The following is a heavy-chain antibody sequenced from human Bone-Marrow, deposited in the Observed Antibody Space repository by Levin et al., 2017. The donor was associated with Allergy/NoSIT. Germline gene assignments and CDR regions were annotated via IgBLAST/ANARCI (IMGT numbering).Heavy chain of an antibody. Sequence: GGSLRLSCTASGFTFSSHSVHWVRQAPGKGLEWVASIFHNGDRYYSDPVKGRLTVSRDNAKNTLYLNINSLRPEDTAVYFCARDSGWYLSGFDYWGQGTLVSVS. CDR1: GFTFSSHS. D-gene: IGHD6-13*01. CDR2: IFHNGDR. J-gene: IGHJ4*02. CDR3: ARDSGWYLSGFDY. V-gene: IGHV3-30*04.